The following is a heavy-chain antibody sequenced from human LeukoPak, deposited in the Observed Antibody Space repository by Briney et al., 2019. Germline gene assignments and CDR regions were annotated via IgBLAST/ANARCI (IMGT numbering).Heavy chain of an antibody. CDR2: ISGSGGTT. V-gene: IGHV3-21*01. CDR3: ARDRASVGDSVDY. CDR1: GFTFTSYW. Sequence: PGGSLRLSCAASGFTFTSYWMHWVRQPPGKGLEWVSRISGSGGTTYYSDSMKGRFTISRDNPKNSLYLQMNSLRAEDTGIYFCARDRASVGDSVDYWGQGTLVTVSS. J-gene: IGHJ4*02. D-gene: IGHD2-21*02.